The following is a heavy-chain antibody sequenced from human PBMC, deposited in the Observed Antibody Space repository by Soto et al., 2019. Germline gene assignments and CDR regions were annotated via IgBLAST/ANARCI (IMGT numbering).Heavy chain of an antibody. CDR2: INAGSGNT. J-gene: IGHJ3*02. CDR3: ARDTETLGPHANDALDI. V-gene: IGHV1-3*01. Sequence: QAQLVQSGAEMKKPGASVKVSCKATGYTFSAYTMNWVRQAPGQSLEWMGWINAGSGNTKYSQNFQGRVSITRDTSASTVYMELTGLTSEDTAVYYCARDTETLGPHANDALDIWGQGTMVTVSS. D-gene: IGHD3-3*02. CDR1: GYTFSAYT.